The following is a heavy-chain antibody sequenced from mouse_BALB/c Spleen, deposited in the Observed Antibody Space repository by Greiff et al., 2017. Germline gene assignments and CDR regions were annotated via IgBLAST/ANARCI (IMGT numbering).Heavy chain of an antibody. D-gene: IGHD4-1*01. V-gene: IGHV5-6-5*01. CDR1: GFTFSSYA. J-gene: IGHJ3*01. CDR2: ISSGGST. Sequence: EVMLVESGGGLVKPGGSLKLSCAASGFTFSSYAMSWVRQTPEKRLEWVASISSGGSTYYPDSVKGRFTISRDNARNILYLQMSSLRSEDTAMYYCARGWDGWFAYWGQGTLVTVSA. CDR3: ARGWDGWFAY.